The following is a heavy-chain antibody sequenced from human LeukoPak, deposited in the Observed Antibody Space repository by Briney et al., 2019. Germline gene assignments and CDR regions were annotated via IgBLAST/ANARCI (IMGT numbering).Heavy chain of an antibody. Sequence: GGSLRLSCAASGFTFSSYSMNWVRQAPGKGLEWVSYITSSSSRIYYADSVKGRFTISRDNAKNSLYLQMNSLRAEDTAVYYCARDLDYADYRWGQGTLVTVSS. J-gene: IGHJ5*02. CDR3: ARDLDYADYR. CDR2: ITSSSSRI. V-gene: IGHV3-48*01. D-gene: IGHD4-17*01. CDR1: GFTFSSYS.